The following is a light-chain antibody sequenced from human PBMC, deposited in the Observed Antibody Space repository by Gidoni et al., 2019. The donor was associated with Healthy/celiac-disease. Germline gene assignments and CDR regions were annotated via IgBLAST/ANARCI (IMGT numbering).Light chain of an antibody. CDR1: QSVRSSY. V-gene: IGKV3-20*01. Sequence: IVLTQSPGTLSLSPGETATLSCRASQSVRSSYLAWYQQKPGQAPRLLIYGAYSRATGIPDRFSGSGSGTDFTLTISRLEPDDFAVYYCQQYGSSRLTFGGGTKVEIK. CDR2: GAY. CDR3: QQYGSSRLT. J-gene: IGKJ4*01.